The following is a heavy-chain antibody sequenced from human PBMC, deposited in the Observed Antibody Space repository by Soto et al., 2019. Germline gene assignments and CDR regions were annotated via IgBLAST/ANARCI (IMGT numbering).Heavy chain of an antibody. Sequence: GGSLRLSCVVSGFTFSDYGMSWVRQAPGKGLEWVSSIGGSGYSTYNADSVKGRFTISRDNARNSLYLQMNSLRVEDTAVYYCARPGYCSSTTCYGGGYYYYYMDVWGKGTTVTVSS. CDR2: IGGSGYST. V-gene: IGHV3-23*01. CDR3: ARPGYCSSTTCYGGGYYYYYMDV. CDR1: GFTFSDYG. J-gene: IGHJ6*03. D-gene: IGHD2-2*01.